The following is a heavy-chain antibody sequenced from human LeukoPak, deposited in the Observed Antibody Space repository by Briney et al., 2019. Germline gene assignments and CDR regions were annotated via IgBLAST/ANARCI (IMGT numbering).Heavy chain of an antibody. CDR3: ARDKESGDTTGSIFDY. V-gene: IGHV3-7*03. CDR2: IRQDGGEK. CDR1: GFSFSNSW. Sequence: QPGGSLRLSCAASGFSFSNSWMSWVRQVPGKGLEWVANIRQDGGEKYFVDSVKGRFTISRDNAKNSLYLQMNSLRAEDTAVYYCARDKESGDTTGSIFDYWGQGTLVTVSS. D-gene: IGHD4-17*01. J-gene: IGHJ4*02.